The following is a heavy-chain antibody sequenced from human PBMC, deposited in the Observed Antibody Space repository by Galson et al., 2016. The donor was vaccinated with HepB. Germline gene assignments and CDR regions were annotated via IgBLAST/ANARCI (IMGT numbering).Heavy chain of an antibody. CDR1: GDSMSGYY. CDR2: IYDSGST. V-gene: IGHV4-4*09. D-gene: IGHD1-1*01. Sequence: LSLTCTVSGDSMSGYYWTWIRQPPGKGLEWIGHIYDSGSTHYSPSLKSRVAISVDTSKSQFSLQLTSVTAADTAVYYCASNSLYNDDAFDIWGQGTMVAVSS. J-gene: IGHJ3*02. CDR3: ASNSLYNDDAFDI.